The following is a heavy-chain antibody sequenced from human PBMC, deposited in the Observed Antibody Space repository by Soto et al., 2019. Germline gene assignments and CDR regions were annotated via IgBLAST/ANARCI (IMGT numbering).Heavy chain of an antibody. Sequence: GESLKISCKGSGYTFSSYRIGWVRQVPGKGLEWMGIFSPGDSDTKYSQSFQGQVTISADKSISTAYLQWNSLKASDTAMYYCARHATYYDILSGYYFDYWGQGTLVTVSS. V-gene: IGHV5-51*01. D-gene: IGHD3-9*01. CDR2: FSPGDSDT. CDR3: ARHATYYDILSGYYFDY. J-gene: IGHJ4*02. CDR1: GYTFSSYR.